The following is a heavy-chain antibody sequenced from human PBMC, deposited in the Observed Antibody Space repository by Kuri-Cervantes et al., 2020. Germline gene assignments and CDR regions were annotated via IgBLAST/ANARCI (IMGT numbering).Heavy chain of an antibody. CDR1: GGSISSYY. CDR3: ARCVYYDYVWGSYRYTGSEYYFDY. V-gene: IGHV4-59*01. D-gene: IGHD3-16*02. CDR2: IYYSGST. Sequence: SETLSLTCTVSGGSISSYYWSWIRQPPGKGLEWIGYIYYSGSTNYNPSLKSRVTISVDTSKNQFSLKLSSVTAADTAVYYCARCVYYDYVWGSYRYTGSEYYFDYWGQGTRVT. J-gene: IGHJ4*02.